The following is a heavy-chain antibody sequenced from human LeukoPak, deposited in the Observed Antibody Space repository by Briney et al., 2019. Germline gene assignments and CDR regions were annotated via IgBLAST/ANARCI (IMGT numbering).Heavy chain of an antibody. CDR1: GFTFCDYA. D-gene: IGHD4-17*01. J-gene: IGHJ4*02. CDR2: IRSKAYGGTT. Sequence: PGGSLRLSCTASGFTFCDYAMSWVRQAPGKGLEWVGFIRSKAYGGTTEYAASVKGRFTISRDDSKSIAYLQMNSLKTEDTAVYYCTTTYGDYLGYWGQGTLVTVSS. CDR3: TTTYGDYLGY. V-gene: IGHV3-49*04.